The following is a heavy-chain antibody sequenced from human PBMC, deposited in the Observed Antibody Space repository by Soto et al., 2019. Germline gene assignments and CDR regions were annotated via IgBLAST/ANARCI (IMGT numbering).Heavy chain of an antibody. Sequence: ASVKVSCKASGFTFTSSAVQWVRQARGQGLEWMGWISVYNGNTNYAQKLQGRVTMTTDTSTSTAYMELRSLRSDDTAVYYCARVVAAAGDYWGQGTLVTVSS. CDR2: ISVYNGNT. V-gene: IGHV1-18*01. CDR3: ARVVAAAGDY. D-gene: IGHD6-13*01. J-gene: IGHJ4*02. CDR1: GFTFTSSA.